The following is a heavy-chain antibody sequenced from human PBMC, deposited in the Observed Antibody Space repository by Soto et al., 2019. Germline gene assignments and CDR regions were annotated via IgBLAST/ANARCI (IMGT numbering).Heavy chain of an antibody. D-gene: IGHD3-3*01. V-gene: IGHV1-18*01. CDR3: ARGRGSGTGQSYYDFWSGNDY. Sequence: ASVKVSCKTSGYTFTSYGISWVRQAPGQGLERMGWISAYNGDTNYAQKVQGRVTMTTDTSTSTAYMELRSLRSDDTAVYYCARGRGSGTGQSYYDFWSGNDYWGQGTLVTVSS. CDR1: GYTFTSYG. J-gene: IGHJ4*02. CDR2: ISAYNGDT.